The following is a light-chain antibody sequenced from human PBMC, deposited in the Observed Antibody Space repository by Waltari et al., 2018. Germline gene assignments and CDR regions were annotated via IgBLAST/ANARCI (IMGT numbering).Light chain of an antibody. CDR1: SSNMRTNS. CDR2: RNE. V-gene: IGLV1-44*01. Sequence: QSVLTQPPSASGTPGQRVTISCSGSSSNMRTNSAHRYQHIPGTAPRLLIYRNEQRPSGVPDRFSGSKSGTSASLAISGLQSEDEANYYCAAWDDNLHGPVFGGGTKLTVL. J-gene: IGLJ3*02. CDR3: AAWDDNLHGPV.